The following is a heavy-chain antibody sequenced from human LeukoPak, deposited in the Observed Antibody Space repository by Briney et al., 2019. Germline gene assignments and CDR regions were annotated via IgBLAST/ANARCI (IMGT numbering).Heavy chain of an antibody. D-gene: IGHD2-2*01. CDR3: AKEAGCSSTSCYLFDY. CDR2: ISGSGGST. J-gene: IGHJ4*02. CDR1: GFTFSSYA. Sequence: GGSLRLSCAASGFTFSSYAMSWVRQAPGKGLEWVSAISGSGGSTYYADSVKGRFTISRDNSKNTLYLQMNSLRAEDTAVYYCAKEAGCSSTSCYLFDYWGQGTLVTVSS. V-gene: IGHV3-23*01.